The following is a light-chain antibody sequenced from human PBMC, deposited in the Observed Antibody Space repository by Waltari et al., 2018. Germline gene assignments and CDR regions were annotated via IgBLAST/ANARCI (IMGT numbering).Light chain of an antibody. CDR1: QSVLYSSNNKNY. CDR2: WAS. V-gene: IGKV4-1*01. Sequence: DIVMTQSPDSLAVSLGERATINCKSSQSVLYSSNNKNYLAWYQQKPGQPPKLLIYWASTRESGVPDRFSGSGSGTDFTLPISSLQAEDVAVYYCQQYYSTSETFGQGTKLEIK. CDR3: QQYYSTSET. J-gene: IGKJ2*01.